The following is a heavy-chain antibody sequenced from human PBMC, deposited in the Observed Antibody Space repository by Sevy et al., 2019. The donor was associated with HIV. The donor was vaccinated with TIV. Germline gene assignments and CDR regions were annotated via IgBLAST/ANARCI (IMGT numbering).Heavy chain of an antibody. J-gene: IGHJ5*02. D-gene: IGHD2-2*01. V-gene: IGHV4-34*01. CDR2: INHSGGT. Sequence: SETLSLTCAVHGGSFSGYYWNWIRQPPGNGLEWIGEINHSGGTNYNPSLKSRVTISVDTSKNQFSLKLSSVTAADTAVYYCARSPPIVVVPGAPSWFDPGGQGTLVTVSS. CDR1: GGSFSGYY. CDR3: ARSPPIVVVPGAPSWFDP.